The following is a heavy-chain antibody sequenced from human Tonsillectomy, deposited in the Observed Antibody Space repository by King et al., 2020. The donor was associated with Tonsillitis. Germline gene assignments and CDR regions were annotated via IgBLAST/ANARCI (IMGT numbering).Heavy chain of an antibody. V-gene: IGHV3-30-3*01. CDR1: GFTFSNYN. CDR2: ISHDGNNR. J-gene: IGHJ4*01. D-gene: IGHD3-3*01. CDR3: ARDPGLWSPMGYFDY. Sequence: VQLVESGGGLVQPGRSLRLSCAASGFTFSNYNMDWVRQAPGKGLEWVAVISHDGNNRYYADSVQGRFTISRDNSKNLLYLEMESLRPEDTAVYFCARDPGLWSPMGYFDYWGQGTLVTVSS.